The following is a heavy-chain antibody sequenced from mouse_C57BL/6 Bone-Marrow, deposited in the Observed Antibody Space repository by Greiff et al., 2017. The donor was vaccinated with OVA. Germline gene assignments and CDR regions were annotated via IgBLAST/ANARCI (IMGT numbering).Heavy chain of an antibody. Sequence: DVKLVESGGGLVQPGGSMKLSCVASGFTFSNYWMNWVRQSPEKGLEWVAQIRLKSDNYATHYAESVKGRFTISRDDSKSSVYLQMNNLRAEDTGIYYCTELYDYDDAYRFAYWGQGTLVTVSA. D-gene: IGHD2-4*01. CDR2: IRLKSDNYAT. CDR3: TELYDYDDAYRFAY. V-gene: IGHV6-3*01. J-gene: IGHJ3*01. CDR1: GFTFSNYW.